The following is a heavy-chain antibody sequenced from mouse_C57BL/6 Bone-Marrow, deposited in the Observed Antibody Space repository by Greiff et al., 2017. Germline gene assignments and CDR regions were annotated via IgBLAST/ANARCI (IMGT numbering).Heavy chain of an antibody. J-gene: IGHJ3*01. CDR1: GYTFTSYW. CDR3: ARGATVVATKFAY. V-gene: IGHV1-50*01. Sequence: QVQLQQPGAELVKPGASVKLSCKASGYTFTSYWMQWVKQRPGQGLEWIGEIDPSDSYTNYNQKFKGKATLTVDTSSSTAYMQLSSLTSEDSAVYYCARGATVVATKFAYWGQGTLVTVSA. D-gene: IGHD1-1*01. CDR2: IDPSDSYT.